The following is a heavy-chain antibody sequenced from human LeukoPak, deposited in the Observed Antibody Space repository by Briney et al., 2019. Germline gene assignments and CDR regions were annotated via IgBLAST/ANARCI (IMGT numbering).Heavy chain of an antibody. J-gene: IGHJ4*02. D-gene: IGHD6-19*01. CDR3: ARTQSSGYSSGWVRY. Sequence: SETLSLTCAVYGGSFSGYYWSWIRQPPGKGPEWIGEINHSGGTNYNPSLKSRVTISVDTSKHQFSLKLSSVTAADTAVYYCARTQSSGYSSGWVRYWGQGTLVTVSS. V-gene: IGHV4-34*01. CDR1: GGSFSGYY. CDR2: INHSGGT.